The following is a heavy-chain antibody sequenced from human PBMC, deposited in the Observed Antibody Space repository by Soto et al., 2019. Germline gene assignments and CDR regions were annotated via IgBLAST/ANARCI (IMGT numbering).Heavy chain of an antibody. V-gene: IGHV4-34*01. Sequence: PLVMMSVTCGVGEECCCGYYWCCFRKPPGKGLEWIGEINHSGSTNYNPSLKSRVTISVDTSKNQFSLKLSSVTAADTAVYYCARAGSSWSKGWFDPWGQGTLVTVSS. CDR1: EECCCGYY. J-gene: IGHJ5*02. CDR2: INHSGST. D-gene: IGHD6-13*01. CDR3: ARAGSSWSKGWFDP.